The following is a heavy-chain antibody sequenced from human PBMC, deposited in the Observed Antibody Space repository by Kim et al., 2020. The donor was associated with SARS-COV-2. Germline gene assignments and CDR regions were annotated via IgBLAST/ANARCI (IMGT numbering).Heavy chain of an antibody. CDR2: IKQDGSEK. CDR1: GFTFSSYW. V-gene: IGHV3-7*01. J-gene: IGHJ5*02. D-gene: IGHD2-2*01. Sequence: GGSLRLSCAASGFTFSSYWMSWVRQAPGKGLEWVANIKQDGSEKYYVDSVKGRFTISRDNAKNSLYLQMNSLRAEDTAVYYCARALSRLRCGSTSCYDAGWFDPWGQGTLVTVSS. CDR3: ARALSRLRCGSTSCYDAGWFDP.